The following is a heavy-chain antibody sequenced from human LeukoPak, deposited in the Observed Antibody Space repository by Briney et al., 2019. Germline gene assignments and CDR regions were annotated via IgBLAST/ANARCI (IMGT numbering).Heavy chain of an antibody. V-gene: IGHV4-31*03. J-gene: IGHJ5*02. CDR1: GGSITSGNYY. CDR2: IYSSGIT. Sequence: PSQTLSLTCTVSGGSITSGNYYWSWIRQYPGKGLEWIGYIYSSGITYYSPSLKSRGTISVDTSKNCFSLNLNSVTAADTAVYYCARHVQSWVATGFDPWGQGTLVTVSS. D-gene: IGHD2-21*02. CDR3: ARHVQSWVATGFDP.